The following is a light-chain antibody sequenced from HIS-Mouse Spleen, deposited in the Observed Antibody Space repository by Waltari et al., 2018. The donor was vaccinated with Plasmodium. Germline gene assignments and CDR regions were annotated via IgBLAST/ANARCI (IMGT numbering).Light chain of an antibody. CDR1: QSISSY. J-gene: IGKJ4*01. CDR2: AAS. Sequence: DIQMTQSPSSLSASLGDRVTITCRARQSISSYLNWYQQKQGKAPQLLIYAASSLQSGVPSRFSGSGSGTDFTLTISSLQPEDFATYYCQQSYSTPPTFGGGTKVEIK. CDR3: QQSYSTPPT. V-gene: IGKV1-39*01.